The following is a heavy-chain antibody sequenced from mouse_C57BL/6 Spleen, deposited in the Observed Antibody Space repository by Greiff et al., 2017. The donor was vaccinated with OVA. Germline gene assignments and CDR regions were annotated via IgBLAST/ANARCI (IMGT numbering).Heavy chain of an antibody. D-gene: IGHD1-1*01. CDR1: GFTFTDYY. CDR3: ARYGYYYPPYAMDY. V-gene: IGHV7-3*01. Sequence: EVMLVESGGGLVQPGGSLSLSCAASGFTFTDYYMSWVRQPPGKALEWLGFIRNKANGYTTEYSASVKGRFTISRDNSQSILYLQMNALRAEDSATYYCARYGYYYPPYAMDYWGQGTSVTVSS. CDR2: IRNKANGYTT. J-gene: IGHJ4*01.